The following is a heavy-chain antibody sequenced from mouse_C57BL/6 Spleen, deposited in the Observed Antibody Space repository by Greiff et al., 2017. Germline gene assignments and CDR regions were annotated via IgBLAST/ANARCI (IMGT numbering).Heavy chain of an antibody. V-gene: IGHV5-4*01. J-gene: IGHJ4*01. CDR2: ISDGGSYT. CDR1: GFTFSSYA. D-gene: IGHD2-12*01. Sequence: EVKLVESGGGLVKPGGSLKLSCAASGFTFSSYAMSWVRQTPEKRLEWVATISDGGSYTYYPDNVKGRFTISRDNAKNNLYLQMSHLKSEDTAMYYCARDRVLLDAMDYWGQGTSVTVSS. CDR3: ARDRVLLDAMDY.